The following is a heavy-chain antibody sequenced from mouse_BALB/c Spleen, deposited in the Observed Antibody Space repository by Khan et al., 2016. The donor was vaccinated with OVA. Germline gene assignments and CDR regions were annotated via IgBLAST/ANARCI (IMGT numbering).Heavy chain of an antibody. CDR3: ARTARIKY. J-gene: IGHJ2*01. Sequence: EVQLVETGPGLVKPSQSLSLTCTVTGYSITSGYGWNWIRQFPGNKLEWMGIKSYSGSTTYNPSLKSRISITRDTSKNQFFLQLNSVTTEDTATYYCARTARIKYWGQGTTLTVSS. CDR2: KSYSGST. V-gene: IGHV3-2*02. CDR1: GYSITSGYG. D-gene: IGHD1-2*01.